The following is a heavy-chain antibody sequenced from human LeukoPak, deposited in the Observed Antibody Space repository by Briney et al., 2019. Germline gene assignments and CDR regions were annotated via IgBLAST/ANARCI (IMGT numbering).Heavy chain of an antibody. CDR2: IYYSGST. D-gene: IGHD4-17*01. CDR1: GGSISSGSYY. CDR3: GRVGGDYAIYYYLDV. J-gene: IGHJ6*03. Sequence: SETLSLTCTVSGGSISSGSYYWSWIRQPPGKGLEWIGYIYYSGSTNYNPSLKSRVTISVDTSKNQFSLKLSSVTAADTAVYYCGRVGGDYAIYYYLDVGGKGTTVTVSS. V-gene: IGHV4-61*01.